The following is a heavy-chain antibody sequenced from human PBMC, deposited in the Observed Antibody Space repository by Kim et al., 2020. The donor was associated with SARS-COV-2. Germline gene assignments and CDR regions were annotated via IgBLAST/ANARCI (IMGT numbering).Heavy chain of an antibody. J-gene: IGHJ3*02. V-gene: IGHV4-38-2*02. D-gene: IGHD5-12*01. Sequence: SETLSLTCTVSGYSISSGYYWGWIRQPPGKGLEWIGSIYHSGSTYYNPSLKSRVTISVDTSKNQFSLKLSSVTAADTAVYYCARTITRPDAFDIWGQGTMPPVSS. CDR2: IYHSGST. CDR1: GYSISSGYY. CDR3: ARTITRPDAFDI.